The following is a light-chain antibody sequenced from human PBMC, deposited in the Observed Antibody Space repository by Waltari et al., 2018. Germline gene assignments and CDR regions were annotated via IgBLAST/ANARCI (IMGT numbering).Light chain of an antibody. Sequence: DIQLTQSPSFLSASVGDRVTITCRASQHINRFLAWYQQKPGKAPKLLIYDAFTLESGVPPRFSGSTSGTEFTLTISSLQPEDFATYYCQQLNSYPPAFGQGTKVEIK. V-gene: IGKV1-9*01. CDR2: DAF. CDR1: QHINRF. CDR3: QQLNSYPPA. J-gene: IGKJ1*01.